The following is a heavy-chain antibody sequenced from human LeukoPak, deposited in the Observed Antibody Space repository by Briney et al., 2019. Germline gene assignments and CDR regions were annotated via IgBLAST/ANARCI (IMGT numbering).Heavy chain of an antibody. CDR3: ARGIMTPYYMDV. Sequence: PGGSLRLSCAASGFTFSTYSMNWVRQAPGKGLEWVSFISTSSSYIHYADSVKGRFTISRDNAKNSLYLQMNSLRAEDTAVYYCARGIMTPYYMDVWGGGTTVTVSS. V-gene: IGHV3-21*01. CDR2: ISTSSSYI. CDR1: GFTFSTYS. J-gene: IGHJ6*03. D-gene: IGHD3-16*01.